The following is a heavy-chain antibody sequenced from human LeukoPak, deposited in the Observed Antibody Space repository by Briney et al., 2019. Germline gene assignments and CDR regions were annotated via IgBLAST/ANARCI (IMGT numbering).Heavy chain of an antibody. J-gene: IGHJ1*01. CDR1: GGTFSSYA. CDR2: IIPIFGTA. D-gene: IGHD2-21*02. CDR3: ASPPLGCGGDCYPGYFQH. V-gene: IGHV1-69*06. Sequence: AASVKVSCKASGGTFSSYAISWVRQAPGQGLEWMGGIIPIFGTANYAQKFQGRVTITADKSTSTAYMELSSLRSEDTAVYYCASPPLGCGGDCYPGYFQHWGQGTLVTVSS.